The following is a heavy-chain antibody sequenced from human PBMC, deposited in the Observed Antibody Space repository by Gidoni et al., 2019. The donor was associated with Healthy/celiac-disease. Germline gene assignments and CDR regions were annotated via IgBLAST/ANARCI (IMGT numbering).Heavy chain of an antibody. J-gene: IGHJ5*02. CDR1: GFTVSSNY. Sequence: EVQLVESGGGLIQPGGSLRLSCAASGFTVSSNYMSWVRQAPGKGLEWVSVIYSGGSTYYADSVKGRFTISRDNSKNTLYLQMNSLRAEDTAVYYCARGSGITGTTGFGWFDPWGQGTLVTVSS. D-gene: IGHD1-7*01. CDR2: IYSGGST. V-gene: IGHV3-53*01. CDR3: ARGSGITGTTGFGWFDP.